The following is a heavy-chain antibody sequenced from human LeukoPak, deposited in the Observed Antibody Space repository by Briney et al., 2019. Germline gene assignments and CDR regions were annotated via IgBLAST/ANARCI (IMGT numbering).Heavy chain of an antibody. V-gene: IGHV4-34*01. CDR3: ARGRGDSSGWYLNSYYYYMDV. CDR2: INHSGST. CDR1: GGSFSGYY. Sequence: SETLSLTCAVYGGSFSGYYWSWVRQPPGKGLEWIGEINHSGSTNYNPSLKSRVTISVDTSKKKFALKLSSVTAADTAVYYCARGRGDSSGWYLNSYYYYMDVWGQGTTVTVSS. J-gene: IGHJ6*03. D-gene: IGHD6-13*01.